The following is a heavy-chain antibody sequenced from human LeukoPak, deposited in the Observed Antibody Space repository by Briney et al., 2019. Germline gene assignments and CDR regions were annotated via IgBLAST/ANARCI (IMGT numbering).Heavy chain of an antibody. Sequence: GGSLRLSCAASGFTFSSHTMNWVRQAPGTGLAWVSSISSGSTYIYYVDSVKGRFTISRDNAKNSLNLQMNSLRGDDTAVYYCARDRCYSSSCYLEYWGQGILVTVSS. V-gene: IGHV3-21*01. CDR3: ARDRCYSSSCYLEY. CDR1: GFTFSSHT. CDR2: ISSGSTYI. D-gene: IGHD2-2*01. J-gene: IGHJ4*02.